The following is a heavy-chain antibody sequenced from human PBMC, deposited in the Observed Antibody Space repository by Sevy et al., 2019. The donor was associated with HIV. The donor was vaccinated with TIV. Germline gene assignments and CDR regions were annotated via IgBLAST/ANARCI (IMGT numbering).Heavy chain of an antibody. CDR3: ARDQEGLRFDY. Sequence: GGSLRLSCAASGCTFSSYGMHWVRQAPGKGLEWVAVIWYDGSNKYYADSVKGRFTISRDNSKNTLYLQMNSLRAEDTDVYYCARDQEGLRFDYWGQGTLVTVSS. V-gene: IGHV3-33*01. D-gene: IGHD3-3*01. CDR2: IWYDGSNK. J-gene: IGHJ4*02. CDR1: GCTFSSYG.